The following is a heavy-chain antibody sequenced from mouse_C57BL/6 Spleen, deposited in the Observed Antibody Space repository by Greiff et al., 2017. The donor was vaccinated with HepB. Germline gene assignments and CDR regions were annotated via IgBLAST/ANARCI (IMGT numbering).Heavy chain of an antibody. J-gene: IGHJ4*01. V-gene: IGHV5-4*03. CDR1: GFTFSSYA. CDR3: ARKDGGGAMDY. CDR2: ISDGGSYT. Sequence: EVKLQESGGGLVKPGGSLKLSCAASGFTFSSYAMSWVRQTPEKRLEWVATISDGGSYTYYPDNVKGRFTISRDNAKNNLYLQMSHLKSEDTAMYYCARKDGGGAMDYWGQGTSVTVSS.